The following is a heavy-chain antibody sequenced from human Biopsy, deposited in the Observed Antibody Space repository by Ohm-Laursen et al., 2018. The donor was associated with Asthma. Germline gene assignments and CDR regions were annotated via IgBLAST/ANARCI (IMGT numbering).Heavy chain of an antibody. D-gene: IGHD3-16*01. Sequence: SQTLSLTCTVSGGTISSNFYYWGWIRQPPGKGLELIGYIYYIGSTYYNPCLISRVAISLDTSKNQFSLKLSSVTAADKAVYLCARRGGVRRYFDYWGQGTLVTVSS. CDR1: GGTISSNFYY. CDR3: ARRGGVRRYFDY. CDR2: IYYIGST. V-gene: IGHV4-30-4*01. J-gene: IGHJ4*02.